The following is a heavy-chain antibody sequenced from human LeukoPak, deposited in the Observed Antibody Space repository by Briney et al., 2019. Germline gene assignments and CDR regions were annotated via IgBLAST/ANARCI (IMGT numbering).Heavy chain of an antibody. V-gene: IGHV1-69*04. J-gene: IGHJ3*02. CDR2: IIPILGIA. CDR1: GGTFSSYA. Sequence: SVKFSCKASGGTFSSYAISWVRQAPGQGLEWMGRIIPILGIANYAQKFQGRVTITADKSTSTAYMELSSLRSEDTAVYYCASTLSSSWQNDAFDIWGQGTMVTVSS. CDR3: ASTLSSSWQNDAFDI. D-gene: IGHD6-13*01.